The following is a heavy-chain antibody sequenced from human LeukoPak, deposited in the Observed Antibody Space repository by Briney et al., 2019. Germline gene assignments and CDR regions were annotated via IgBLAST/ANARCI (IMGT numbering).Heavy chain of an antibody. CDR1: VGSFSVYS. Sequence: PSETLCLTPALSVGSFSVYSWSGGSASPRKGLRRRWESNHNGSTNYNPSLKSRVTISADTYKSQFSLKVTSVTAADTALYYCARVAHPSRNGYYLGYWGQGTLVTISP. D-gene: IGHD5-12*01. CDR2: SNHNGST. J-gene: IGHJ4*02. CDR3: ARVAHPSRNGYYLGY. V-gene: IGHV4-34*01.